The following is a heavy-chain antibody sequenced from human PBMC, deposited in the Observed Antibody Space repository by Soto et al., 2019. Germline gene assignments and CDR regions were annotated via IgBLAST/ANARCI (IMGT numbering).Heavy chain of an antibody. CDR3: ARERGLIPIDY. CDR2: INPNSGGT. D-gene: IGHD3-16*01. J-gene: IGHJ4*02. CDR1: VYTFTGYY. V-gene: IGHV1-2*02. Sequence: XSVKVSCKASVYTFTGYYMHWVRQAPGQGLEWMGWINPNSGGTNYAQKFQGRVTMTRDTSISTGYMELSRLRSDYTAVYYCARERGLIPIDYWGQGTMVTVSS.